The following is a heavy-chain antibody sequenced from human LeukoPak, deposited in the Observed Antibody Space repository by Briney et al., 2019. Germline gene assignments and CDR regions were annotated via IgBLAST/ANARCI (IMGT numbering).Heavy chain of an antibody. V-gene: IGHV1-46*01. CDR2: INPSGGST. CDR3: ARGHYYDSSGVLDY. Sequence: ASVKVSCKASGYTFTGYYMHWVRQAPGQGLEWMGWINPSGGSTSYAQKFRGRVTMTRDMSTSTVYMELSSLRSEDTAVYYCARGHYYDSSGVLDYWGQGTLVTVSS. CDR1: GYTFTGYY. D-gene: IGHD3-22*01. J-gene: IGHJ4*02.